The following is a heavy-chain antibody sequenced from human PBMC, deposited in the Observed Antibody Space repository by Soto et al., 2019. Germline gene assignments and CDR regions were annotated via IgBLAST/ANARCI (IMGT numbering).Heavy chain of an antibody. CDR1: GYTFTNLL. V-gene: IGHV5-51*01. Sequence: GDALNISCKASGYTFTNLLIGLVRQSPGKGLEWMGIIYPAASDTRYSPSFEGHITMSADKSISTAYLQWTSLRASDTAMYYCERRDISGYKDYWGQGPMVTVSS. J-gene: IGHJ4*02. CDR2: IYPAASDT. D-gene: IGHD6-19*01. CDR3: ERRDISGYKDY.